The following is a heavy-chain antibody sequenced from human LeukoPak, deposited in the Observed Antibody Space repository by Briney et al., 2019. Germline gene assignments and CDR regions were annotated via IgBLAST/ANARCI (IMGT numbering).Heavy chain of an antibody. D-gene: IGHD2-8*01. CDR3: SKDRCSNGVGCYYYYMDV. CDR2: IQYDGSNQ. CDR1: GFTVSSNY. Sequence: GGSLRLFCAASGFTVSSNYISWVRQAPGKGLEWVAYIQYDGSNQQYADSVKGRFSISRDSSKNILYLQMNSLRAEDTAVYYCSKDRCSNGVGCYYYYMDVWGKGTTVTISS. V-gene: IGHV3-30*02. J-gene: IGHJ6*03.